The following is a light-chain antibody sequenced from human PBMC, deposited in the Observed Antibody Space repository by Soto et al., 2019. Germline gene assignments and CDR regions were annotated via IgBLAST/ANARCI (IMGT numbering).Light chain of an antibody. CDR2: DVN. V-gene: IGLV2-14*01. CDR3: SSYTGSSTFV. CDR1: SSDVGGYDY. Sequence: QSALTQPASVSGSPGQSITISYTGTSSDVGGYDYVSWYQQLPGKAPKLLIYDVNNRPSGVSHRFSGSKSGNTASLTISGLQAEDEADYYCSSYTGSSTFVFGTGTKLTVL. J-gene: IGLJ1*01.